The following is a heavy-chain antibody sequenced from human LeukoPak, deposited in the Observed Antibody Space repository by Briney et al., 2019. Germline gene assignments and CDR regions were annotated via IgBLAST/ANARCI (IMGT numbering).Heavy chain of an antibody. CDR3: ARRNGGFDY. Sequence: GASLKISCKGSGYSFTSHWIGWLRQMPGKGLEWVGSIYPGDSNTRFSPSFQGQITISTDKSISNAYLAWSSLKASDSAMYFCARRNGGFDYWGQGSLVTVSS. CDR1: GYSFTSHW. CDR2: IYPGDSNT. V-gene: IGHV5-51*01. D-gene: IGHD3-10*01. J-gene: IGHJ4*02.